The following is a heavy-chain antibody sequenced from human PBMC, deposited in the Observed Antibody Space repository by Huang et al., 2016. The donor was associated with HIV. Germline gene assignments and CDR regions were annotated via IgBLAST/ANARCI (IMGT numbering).Heavy chain of an antibody. CDR1: GGPFSTHY. D-gene: IGHD1-1*01. CDR2: IKYNGHA. J-gene: IGHJ3*01. CDR3: ARGRDTTEMDTVDDALDV. Sequence: VYGGPFSTHYWSWIRQSPGKGLEWIAEIKYNGHANFNPSLRSRVSISVDTSKNQFSLNVTSVTAADTAIYYCARGRDTTEMDTVDDALDVWDQGTLFSVSS. V-gene: IGHV4-34*01.